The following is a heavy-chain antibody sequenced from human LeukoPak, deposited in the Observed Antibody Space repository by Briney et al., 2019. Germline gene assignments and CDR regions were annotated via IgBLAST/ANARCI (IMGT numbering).Heavy chain of an antibody. Sequence: PGGSLRLSCVVSGFTLSNAWMSWVRQAPGKGLEWVGRIKSKTAGGTADFAAPVKGRFTMSRDDSKNTLYLQMNSLKAEDTAVYYCVLAHTSGCYYVSWGQGTLVTVSS. CDR3: VLAHTSGCYYVS. J-gene: IGHJ4*02. V-gene: IGHV3-15*01. D-gene: IGHD6-19*01. CDR1: GFTLSNAW. CDR2: IKSKTAGGTA.